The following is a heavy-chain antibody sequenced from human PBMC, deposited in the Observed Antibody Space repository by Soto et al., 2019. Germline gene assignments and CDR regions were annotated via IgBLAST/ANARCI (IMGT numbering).Heavy chain of an antibody. CDR1: AFTFSDHY. V-gene: IGHV3-72*01. CDR2: TRNKANNYTT. J-gene: IGHJ4*02. D-gene: IGHD3-10*01. Sequence: PGGSLRLSCAASAFTFSDHYMDWVRQAPGKGLEWGGRTRNKANNYTTEYAASVKGRFTISRDDSKNLLYLQMNSLKTEDTAVYYCTSGFPKFDSWGQGNLVTVSS. CDR3: TSGFPKFDS.